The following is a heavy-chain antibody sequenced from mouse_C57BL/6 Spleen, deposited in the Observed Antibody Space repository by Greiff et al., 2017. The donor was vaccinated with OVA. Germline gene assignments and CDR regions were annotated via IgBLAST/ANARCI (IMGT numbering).Heavy chain of an antibody. CDR3: TRASHYYGSSSYAMDY. D-gene: IGHD1-1*01. CDR1: GFTFSSYA. J-gene: IGHJ4*01. V-gene: IGHV5-9-1*02. CDR2: ISSGGDYI. Sequence: EVKLMESGEGLVKPGGSLKLSCAASGFTFSSYAMSWVRQTPEKRLEWVAYISSGGDYIYYADTVKGRFTISRDNARNTLYLQMSSLKSEDTAMYYCTRASHYYGSSSYAMDYWGQGTSVTVSS.